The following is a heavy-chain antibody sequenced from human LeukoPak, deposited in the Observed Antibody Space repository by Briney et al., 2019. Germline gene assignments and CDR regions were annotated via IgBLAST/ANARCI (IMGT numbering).Heavy chain of an antibody. CDR1: GFTFTGYY. Sequence: GASVKVSCKASGFTFTGYYIHWVRQAPGQGLEWMGRINPNSGGTNYAQKFQGRVTMTRDTSINIAYMELNRLRSDDTAVYYCAGGYCPRTVCYHGSYYFDYWGQGTLVTVAS. V-gene: IGHV1-2*06. D-gene: IGHD2-8*02. CDR2: INPNSGGT. CDR3: AGGYCPRTVCYHGSYYFDY. J-gene: IGHJ4*02.